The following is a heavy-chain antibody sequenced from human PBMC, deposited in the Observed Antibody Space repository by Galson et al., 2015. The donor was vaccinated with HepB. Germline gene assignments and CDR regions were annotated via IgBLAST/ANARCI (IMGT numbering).Heavy chain of an antibody. CDR2: INPSGGST. V-gene: IGHV1-46*01. CDR1: GYTFTSYY. CDR3: ARGTGPLYYCYGMDV. D-gene: IGHD1-1*01. Sequence: SVKVSCKASGYTFTSYYMHWVRQAPGQGLEWMGIINPSGGSTSYAQKFQGRVTMTRDTSTSTVYMELSSLRSEDTAVYHCARGTGPLYYCYGMDVWGQGTTVTVSS. J-gene: IGHJ6*02.